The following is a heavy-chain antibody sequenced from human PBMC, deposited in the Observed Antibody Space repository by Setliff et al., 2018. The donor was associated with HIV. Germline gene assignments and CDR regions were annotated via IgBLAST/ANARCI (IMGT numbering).Heavy chain of an antibody. CDR3: ARRPLGDGWAYFDS. CDR2: VDYSGTP. V-gene: IGHV4-59*03. D-gene: IGHD3-16*01. Sequence: SETLSLTCSVSGDSLGSHYWSWVRQPPGKGLEWIGSVDYSGTPNYSPSLKSRVTISLDTSKNEISLKVTSVTAADTAVYYLARRPLGDGWAYFDSWGQGTLVTVSS. CDR1: GDSLGSHY. J-gene: IGHJ4*02.